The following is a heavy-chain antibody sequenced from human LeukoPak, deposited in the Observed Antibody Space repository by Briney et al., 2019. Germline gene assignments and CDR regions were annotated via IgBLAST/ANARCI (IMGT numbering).Heavy chain of an antibody. D-gene: IGHD2-2*01. J-gene: IGHJ3*02. Sequence: GTSLRLSCAASGFTFSTYGMHWVRQAPGKGLEWVAVISYDGSNKYYADSVKGRFTISRDNSKNTLFLQMNSLRAEDTAVYYCARGRRVPAVMSIDAFDIWGQGTMVTVS. CDR3: ARGRRVPAVMSIDAFDI. CDR1: GFTFSTYG. CDR2: ISYDGSNK. V-gene: IGHV3-30*19.